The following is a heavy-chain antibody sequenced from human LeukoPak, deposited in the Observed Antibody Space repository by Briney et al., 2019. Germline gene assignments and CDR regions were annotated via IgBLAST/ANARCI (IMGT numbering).Heavy chain of an antibody. CDR1: GGTFSSYA. Sequence: EASVKVSCKASGGTFSSYAISWVRQAPGQGLEWMGGIIPIFGTANYAQKFQGRVTITTDESTSTAYMERSSLRPEDTAVYCCASILPSSIAARQGVFDIWGQGAMVTVSS. CDR2: IIPIFGTA. V-gene: IGHV1-69*05. D-gene: IGHD6-6*01. CDR3: ASILPSSIAARQGVFDI. J-gene: IGHJ3*02.